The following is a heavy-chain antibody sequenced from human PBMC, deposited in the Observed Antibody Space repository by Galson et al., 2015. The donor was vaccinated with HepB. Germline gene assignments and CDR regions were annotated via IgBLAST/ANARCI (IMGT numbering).Heavy chain of an antibody. D-gene: IGHD3-22*01. CDR2: ISYDGSNE. CDR3: AKENYDSSGAYFDH. J-gene: IGHJ4*02. Sequence: SLRLSCAASRFRFSSYGMHWVRQAPGKGLEWVAVISYDGSNEKYADSVKGRFTISRDNSKNTLYLQMNSLRAEDTAVYYCAKENYDSSGAYFDHWGQGTLVTVSS. CDR1: RFRFSSYG. V-gene: IGHV3-30*18.